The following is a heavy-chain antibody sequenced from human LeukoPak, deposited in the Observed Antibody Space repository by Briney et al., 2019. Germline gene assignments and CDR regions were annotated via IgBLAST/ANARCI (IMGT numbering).Heavy chain of an antibody. V-gene: IGHV1-18*01. D-gene: IGHD3-10*01. J-gene: IGHJ4*02. Sequence: ASVKVSCKASGYTFTSYGITWVRQAPGQGLEWMGWISAYNGNTHYAQKLQGRVTMTTDPSTTTAYMELRSLRSDDTAVYSCAKSSHRDGDTFDYWGQGTLVTVSS. CDR2: ISAYNGNT. CDR3: AKSSHRDGDTFDY. CDR1: GYTFTSYG.